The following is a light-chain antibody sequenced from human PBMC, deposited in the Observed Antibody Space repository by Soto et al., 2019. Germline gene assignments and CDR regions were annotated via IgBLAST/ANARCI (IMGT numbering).Light chain of an antibody. CDR1: QNVSSY. CDR2: DAS. Sequence: EIVLTQSPATLSLSPGDRATLSCRASQNVSSYFAWYQQKPGQAPRLLIYDASNKATGIPARFSGSGSGTDFTITISSLEPEDFAVYYCQQRSNWPPYTFGQGTKLEIK. V-gene: IGKV3-11*01. J-gene: IGKJ2*01. CDR3: QQRSNWPPYT.